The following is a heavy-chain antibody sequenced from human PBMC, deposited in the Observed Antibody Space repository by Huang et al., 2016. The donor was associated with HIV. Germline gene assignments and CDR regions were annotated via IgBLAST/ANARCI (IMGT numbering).Heavy chain of an antibody. J-gene: IGHJ6*02. V-gene: IGHV3-7*01. CDR1: TFTFGAYW. CDR3: ATKTAGMDI. Sequence: VESGGRSVQPGGSIKLSCVGSTFTFGAYWMSWVRQPTGKGLEWVANIKKYESEKYDVDSVKCRFNISRDNARKVLFLEMDDLRVEDTAIYFCATKTAGMDIWGQGTTVTVSS. D-gene: IGHD1-7*01. CDR2: IKKYESEK.